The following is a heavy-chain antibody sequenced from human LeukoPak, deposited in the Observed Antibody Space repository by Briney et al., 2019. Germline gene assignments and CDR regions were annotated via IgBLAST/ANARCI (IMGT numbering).Heavy chain of an antibody. V-gene: IGHV5-51*01. CDR3: ARLGGDTYYFGSASYPNWYFDL. J-gene: IGHJ2*01. Sequence: GESLQISSQASGYTFTTYWIGWVRQMPGKGLECMGIIYPDDSDTTYSPSFQGQVTISADKSFSTAYLQWSSLKASDTAIYYCARLGGDTYYFGSASYPNWYFDLWGRGTLVTVSS. CDR2: IYPDDSDT. D-gene: IGHD3-10*01. CDR1: GYTFTTYW.